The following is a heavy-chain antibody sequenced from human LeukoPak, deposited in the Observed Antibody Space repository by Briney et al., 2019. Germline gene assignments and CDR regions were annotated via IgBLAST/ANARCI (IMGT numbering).Heavy chain of an antibody. J-gene: IGHJ6*03. V-gene: IGHV3-7*01. D-gene: IGHD6-6*01. CDR2: IKQDGSEK. CDR1: EVIFSRHW. Sequence: GGSLRLSCVASEVIFSRHWILWVRQAPGKGLEWVANIKQDGSEKYYVDSVKGRFTISRDNVKNSVDLQMNSLRAADTAVYYCARGFEDSGYSSSAYKYYYYMDVWGKGTTVTVSS. CDR3: ARGFEDSGYSSSAYKYYYYMDV.